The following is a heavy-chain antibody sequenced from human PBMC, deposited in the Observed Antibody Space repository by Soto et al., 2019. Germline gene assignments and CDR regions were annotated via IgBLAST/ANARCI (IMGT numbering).Heavy chain of an antibody. D-gene: IGHD6-13*01. Sequence: SETLSLTCAVYGGSFSGYCWSWIRQPPGKGLEWIGEITHSGSSNYNPSLKSRVTISVDTSKNQFSLKLNSVTAADTAVYYCARGRKGYSSSWCVVVDWGQGTLVTVSS. V-gene: IGHV4-34*01. CDR3: ARGRKGYSSSWCVVVD. CDR1: GGSFSGYC. J-gene: IGHJ4*02. CDR2: ITHSGSS.